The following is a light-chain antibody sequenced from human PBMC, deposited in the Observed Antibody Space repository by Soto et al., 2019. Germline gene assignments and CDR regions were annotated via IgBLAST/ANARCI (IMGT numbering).Light chain of an antibody. Sequence: QSVLTQPPSVSGAPGQRVTISCTRSSSNIGAGYDVHWYQQLPGTAPKVLIYGDSNRPSGVPDRFSGSKSGTSASLAITGLQAEDEADYYCQSYDSSLSAVVFGGGTKVTVL. CDR1: SSNIGAGYD. CDR2: GDS. CDR3: QSYDSSLSAVV. V-gene: IGLV1-40*01. J-gene: IGLJ2*01.